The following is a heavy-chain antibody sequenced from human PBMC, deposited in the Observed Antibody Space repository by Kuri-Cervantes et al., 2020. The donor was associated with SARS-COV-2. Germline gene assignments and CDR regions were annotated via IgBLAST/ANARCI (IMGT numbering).Heavy chain of an antibody. V-gene: IGHV3-23*01. J-gene: IGHJ1*01. CDR1: GFTFSSYA. CDR3: AKDQRVVPAAIWYFQH. Sequence: GKSLKISCAASGFTFSSYAMSWVRQAPGKGLEWVSAISGSGGSTYYADSVKGRFTISRDNSKNTLYLQMNSLRAEDTAVYYCAKDQRVVPAAIWYFQHWGQGTLVTVSS. D-gene: IGHD2-2*02. CDR2: ISGSGGST.